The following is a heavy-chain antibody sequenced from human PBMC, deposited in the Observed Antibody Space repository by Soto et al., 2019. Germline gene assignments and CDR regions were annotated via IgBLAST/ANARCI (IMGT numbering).Heavy chain of an antibody. D-gene: IGHD5-12*01. CDR3: ARHSSRRDGYNFDY. V-gene: IGHV4-39*01. J-gene: IGHJ4*02. CDR1: GGSISSSSYY. Sequence: QLQLQESGPGLVKPSETLSLTCTVSGGSISSSSYYWGWIRQPPGKGLEWIGRIYYRGSTYYNPSLKSRVTISVDTSKNQFSLKLSSVTAADTAVYYCARHSSRRDGYNFDYWGQGTLVTVSS. CDR2: IYYRGST.